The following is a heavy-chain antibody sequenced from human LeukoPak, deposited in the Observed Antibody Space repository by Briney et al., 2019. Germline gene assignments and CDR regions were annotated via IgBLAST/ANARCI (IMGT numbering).Heavy chain of an antibody. CDR3: AKAQDMHYYDSSGYPFDY. V-gene: IGHV3-53*01. J-gene: IGHJ4*02. Sequence: PGGSLRLSCAASGFTVSSNYMSWVRQAPGKGLEWVSVIYSGGSTYYADSVKGRFTISRDNSKNTLYLQVNSLRAEDTAVYYCAKAQDMHYYDSSGYPFDYWGQGTLVTVSS. D-gene: IGHD3-22*01. CDR1: GFTVSSNY. CDR2: IYSGGST.